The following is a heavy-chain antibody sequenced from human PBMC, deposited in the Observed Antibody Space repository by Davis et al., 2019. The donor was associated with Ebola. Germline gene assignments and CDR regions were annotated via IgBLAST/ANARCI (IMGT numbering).Heavy chain of an antibody. Sequence: AASVKVSCKASGYSFTSYDLNWVRQATGQGLEWMGWMNPNSGNTGYAQKFQGRVTMTRNTSISTAYMELNSLRSEDTAVYYCAKGTGSYYDSSGYYNYYYYGMDVWGQGTTVTVSS. D-gene: IGHD3-22*01. CDR3: AKGTGSYYDSSGYYNYYYYGMDV. CDR2: MNPNSGNT. V-gene: IGHV1-8*01. J-gene: IGHJ6*02. CDR1: GYSFTSYD.